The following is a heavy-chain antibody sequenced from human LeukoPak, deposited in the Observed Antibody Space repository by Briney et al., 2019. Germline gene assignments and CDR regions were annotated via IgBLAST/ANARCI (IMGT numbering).Heavy chain of an antibody. CDR2: IAVGSGNT. CDR1: GFTFTSSA. D-gene: IGHD4-17*01. Sequence: GASVKVSCKASGFTFTSSAVQWVRQARGQRLEWIGWIAVGSGNTNYAQKFQERVTITRDMSTSTAYMELSSLRSEDTAVYYCAAGLRREGFDYWGQGTLVTVSS. V-gene: IGHV1-58*01. J-gene: IGHJ4*02. CDR3: AAGLRREGFDY.